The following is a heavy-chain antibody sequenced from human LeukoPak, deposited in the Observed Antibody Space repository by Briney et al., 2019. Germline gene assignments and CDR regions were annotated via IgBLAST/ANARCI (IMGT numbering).Heavy chain of an antibody. CDR1: GFTFSNYG. Sequence: GRSLRLSCAASGFTFSNYGMHWVRQAPGRGREWLAVISFEGSITYYADSVKGRFTISRDNSKNTLYLQMNSLRAEDTAVYYCAKEFLRPPDYYFDYWGQGTLVTVSS. V-gene: IGHV3-30*18. D-gene: IGHD2/OR15-2a*01. CDR2: ISFEGSIT. CDR3: AKEFLRPPDYYFDY. J-gene: IGHJ4*02.